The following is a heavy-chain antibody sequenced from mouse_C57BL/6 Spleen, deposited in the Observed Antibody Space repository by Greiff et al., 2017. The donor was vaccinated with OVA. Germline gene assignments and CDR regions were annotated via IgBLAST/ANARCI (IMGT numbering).Heavy chain of an antibody. J-gene: IGHJ2*01. Sequence: VQLQQSGPELVKPGASVKISCKASGYSFTGYYMHWVKQSSEKSLEWIGEINPSTGGTSYNQKFKGKATLTVDKSSSTAYMQLKSLTSEDSAVYYCARGVADYFDYWGQGTTLTVSS. CDR1: GYSFTGYY. CDR3: ARGVADYFDY. CDR2: INPSTGGT. V-gene: IGHV1-43*01.